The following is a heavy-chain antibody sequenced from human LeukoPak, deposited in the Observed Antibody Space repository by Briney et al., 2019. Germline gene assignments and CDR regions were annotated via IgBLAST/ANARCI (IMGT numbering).Heavy chain of an antibody. CDR2: INPNSGGT. CDR1: GYTFTGYY. J-gene: IGHJ6*02. Sequence: ASVKVSCKASGYTFTGYYMHWVRQAPGQGLEWMGWINPNSGGTNYAQKLQGWVTMTRDTSISTAYMELSRLRSDDTAVYYCARDGVGATDPYYYYGMDVWGQGTTVTVSS. CDR3: ARDGVGATDPYYYYGMDV. V-gene: IGHV1-2*04. D-gene: IGHD1-26*01.